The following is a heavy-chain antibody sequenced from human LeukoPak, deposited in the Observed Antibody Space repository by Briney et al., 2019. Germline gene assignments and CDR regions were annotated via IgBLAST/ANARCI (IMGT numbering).Heavy chain of an antibody. Sequence: PVGSLRLSCAASGFTFDDYGMSWVRQAPGKGLEWVSGINWNGGSTGYADSVKGRFTISRDNAKNSLYLQMNSLRAEDTALYYCATMGGGSYSEANVDYWGQGTLVTVSS. CDR3: ATMGGGSYSEANVDY. CDR1: GFTFDDYG. D-gene: IGHD1-26*01. CDR2: INWNGGST. V-gene: IGHV3-20*04. J-gene: IGHJ4*02.